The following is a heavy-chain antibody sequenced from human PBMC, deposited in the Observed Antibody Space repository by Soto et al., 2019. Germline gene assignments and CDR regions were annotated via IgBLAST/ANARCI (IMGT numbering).Heavy chain of an antibody. D-gene: IGHD6-19*01. J-gene: IGHJ4*02. Sequence: PSETLSLTCSVSGGSIISDYWSWVRQAPGKGLEWIGYVSNTGSTNYNPSLKNRVTISADTSKNEFSLGLSSVTAADTAVYFCARSVAVPGAHIDYWGQGTQVTVSS. V-gene: IGHV4-59*01. CDR3: ARSVAVPGAHIDY. CDR2: VSNTGST. CDR1: GGSIISDY.